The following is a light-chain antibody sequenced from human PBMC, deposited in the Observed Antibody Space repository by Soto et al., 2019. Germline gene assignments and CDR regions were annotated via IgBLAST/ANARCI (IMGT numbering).Light chain of an antibody. V-gene: IGLV2-14*01. CDR3: SSYTSSNTYI. CDR2: EIN. J-gene: IGLJ2*01. CDR1: NSDIGPYTY. Sequence: QSVLTQPASVSGSPGQSITISCTGTNSDIGPYTYVSWYQQHPGKAPKLMIYEINNRPSGVSYRFSGSKSGNTASLTISGLQAEDEADYYCSSYTSSNTYIFGGGTKLTVL.